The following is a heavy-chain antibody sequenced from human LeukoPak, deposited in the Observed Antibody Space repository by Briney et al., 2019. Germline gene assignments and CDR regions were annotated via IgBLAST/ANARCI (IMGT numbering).Heavy chain of an antibody. J-gene: IGHJ6*03. CDR3: ARGKREMATRNTPRWYYMDV. CDR2: ISSSGSTI. V-gene: IGHV3-11*04. D-gene: IGHD5-24*01. CDR1: GFTFSDYY. Sequence: PGGSLRLSCAASGFTFSDYYMSWIRQAPGKGLEWVSYISSSGSTIYYAGSVKGRFTISRDNAKNSLYLQMNSLRAEDTAVYYCARGKREMATRNTPRWYYMDVWGKGTTVTVSS.